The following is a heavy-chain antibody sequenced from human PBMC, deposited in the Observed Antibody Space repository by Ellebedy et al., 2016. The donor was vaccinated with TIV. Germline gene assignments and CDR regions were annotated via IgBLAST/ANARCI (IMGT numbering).Heavy chain of an antibody. CDR3: AKDSAYDYVWGSYRYTGGPFDY. CDR2: ISWNSGSI. J-gene: IGHJ4*02. CDR1: GFTFDDYA. Sequence: SLKISXAASGFTFDDYAMHWVRQAPGKGLEWVSGISWNSGSIGYADSVKGRFTISRDNAKNSLYLQMNSLRAEDTALYYCAKDSAYDYVWGSYRYTGGPFDYWGQGTLVTVSS. D-gene: IGHD3-16*02. V-gene: IGHV3-9*01.